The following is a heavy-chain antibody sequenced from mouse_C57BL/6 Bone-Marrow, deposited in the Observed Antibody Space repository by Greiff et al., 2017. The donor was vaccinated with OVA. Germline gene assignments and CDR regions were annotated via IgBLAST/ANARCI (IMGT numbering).Heavy chain of an antibody. V-gene: IGHV2-2*01. CDR1: GSPLTSYG. CDR3: ARKGDYDMGC. J-gene: IGHJ4*01. CDR2: IWSGGST. Sequence: QVHVKQSGPGLVQPSQSLSITCTVSGSPLTSYGVHWVRQSPGKGLEWLGVIWSGGSTDYNAAFISRLSISKDTSKSQVFLKMNSLQADDTAIYYCARKGDYDMGCWGKGTSVTVAS.